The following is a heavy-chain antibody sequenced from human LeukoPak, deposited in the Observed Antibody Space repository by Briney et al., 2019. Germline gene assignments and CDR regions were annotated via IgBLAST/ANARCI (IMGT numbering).Heavy chain of an antibody. CDR2: IWYDGSNK. J-gene: IGHJ5*02. Sequence: GGSLRLSCAASGFTFNNYWMHWVRQAPGKGLEWVAVIWYDGSNKYYVDSVKGRFTISRDNSKNILYLQVNSLRAEDTAIYYCAKVPRQHDNWFDPWGQGTLVTVSS. V-gene: IGHV3-33*06. D-gene: IGHD3-9*01. CDR3: AKVPRQHDNWFDP. CDR1: GFTFNNYW.